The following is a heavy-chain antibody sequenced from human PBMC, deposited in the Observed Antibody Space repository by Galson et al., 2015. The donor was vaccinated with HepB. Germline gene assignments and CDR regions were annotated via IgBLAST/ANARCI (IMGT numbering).Heavy chain of an antibody. CDR3: AKDGGGWYERINWFDP. Sequence: SLRLSCAASGFTFSSYGMHWVRQAPGKGLEWVAFIRYDGSNKYYADSVKGRFTISRDNSKNTLYLQMNSLRAEDTAVYYCAKDGGGWYERINWFDPWGQGTLVTVSS. D-gene: IGHD6-19*01. CDR1: GFTFSSYG. CDR2: IRYDGSNK. J-gene: IGHJ5*02. V-gene: IGHV3-30*02.